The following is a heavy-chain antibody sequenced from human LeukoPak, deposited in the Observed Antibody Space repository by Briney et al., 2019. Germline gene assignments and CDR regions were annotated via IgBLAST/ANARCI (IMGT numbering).Heavy chain of an antibody. Sequence: PGRSLRLSCAASGFTFSSYAMHWVRQAPGKGLEWVAVISYDGSNKYYADSVKGRFTISRDNSKNTLYLQMNSLRAEDTAVYYCAREQGYYYGSGSYYASLFGYWGQGTLVTVSS. J-gene: IGHJ4*02. V-gene: IGHV3-30*04. CDR1: GFTFSSYA. CDR2: ISYDGSNK. D-gene: IGHD3-10*01. CDR3: AREQGYYYGSGSYYASLFGY.